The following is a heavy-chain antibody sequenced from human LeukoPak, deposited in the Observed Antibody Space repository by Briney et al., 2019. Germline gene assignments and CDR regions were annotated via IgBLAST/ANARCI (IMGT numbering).Heavy chain of an antibody. D-gene: IGHD5-12*01. Sequence: ASVKVSCKASGYTFTSYYMHWVRQAPGQGLEWMGIINPSGGSTSYAQKFQGRVTMTRDTSTSTVYMELGSLRSEDTAVYYCARDLSGIVATKYYYYYGMDVWGQGTTVTVSS. V-gene: IGHV1-46*01. CDR1: GYTFTSYY. CDR2: INPSGGST. CDR3: ARDLSGIVATKYYYYYGMDV. J-gene: IGHJ6*02.